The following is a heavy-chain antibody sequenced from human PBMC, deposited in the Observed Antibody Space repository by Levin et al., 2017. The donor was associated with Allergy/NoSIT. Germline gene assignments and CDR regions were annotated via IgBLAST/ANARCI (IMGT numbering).Heavy chain of an antibody. D-gene: IGHD6-13*01. CDR2: IWYDGSNK. V-gene: IGHV3-33*01. CDR3: ARVLGSSWSHPFDY. CDR1: GFTFSSYG. J-gene: IGHJ4*02. Sequence: GESLKISCAASGFTFSSYGMHWVRQAPGKGLEWVAVIWYDGSNKYYADSVKGRFTISRDNSKNTLYLQMNSLRAEDTAVYYCARVLGSSWSHPFDYWGQGTLVTVSS.